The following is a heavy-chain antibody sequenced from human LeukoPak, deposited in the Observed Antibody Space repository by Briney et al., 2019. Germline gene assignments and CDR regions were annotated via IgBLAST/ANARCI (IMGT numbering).Heavy chain of an antibody. V-gene: IGHV1-18*01. CDR3: ARDFFHGHCSGLTCFLLDS. J-gene: IGHJ4*02. CDR1: GCTFTRYG. D-gene: IGHD2-15*01. Sequence: EASVKVSCKASGCTFTRYGITWVRQAPGQGLEWMGWISAYNGNTNYAQKFQGRLTVTTDTSTNTAYMELRSLRPDDTAVYYCARDFFHGHCSGLTCFLLDSWGQGSLVTVSS. CDR2: ISAYNGNT.